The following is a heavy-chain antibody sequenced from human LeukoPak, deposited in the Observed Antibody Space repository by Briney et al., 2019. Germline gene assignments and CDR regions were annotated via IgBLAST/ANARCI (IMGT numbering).Heavy chain of an antibody. V-gene: IGHV3-74*01. CDR3: ARGIASSRSVAIDL. CDR2: LSGDGITT. J-gene: IGHJ4*02. Sequence: GGSLRLSCAASDFTFSSHWMYWVRQAPGKGLVWVARLSGDGITTRHADSVKGRFTISRDNAKNTLYLQMNSLRVEDTALYCCARGIASSRSVAIDLWGQGTLVAVSS. CDR1: DFTFSSHW. D-gene: IGHD6-13*01.